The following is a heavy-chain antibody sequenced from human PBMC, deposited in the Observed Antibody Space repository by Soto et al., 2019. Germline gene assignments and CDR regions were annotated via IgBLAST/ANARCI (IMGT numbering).Heavy chain of an antibody. CDR1: GFSFSSYW. J-gene: IGHJ3*02. CDR3: VRSYDI. CDR2: VKTDGSLT. V-gene: IGHV3-74*01. Sequence: EVQLVESGGGLVQPGGSLRLSCEASGFSFSSYWMHWVRQAPGKGLVWVSRVKTDGSLTNYADSVKGRFTISRDNAKNTVYLQMNSLRAEETAVYYCVRSYDIWGQGTMVTVSS.